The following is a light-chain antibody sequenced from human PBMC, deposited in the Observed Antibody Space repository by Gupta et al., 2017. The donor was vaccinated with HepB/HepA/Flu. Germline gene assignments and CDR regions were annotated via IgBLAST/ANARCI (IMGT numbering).Light chain of an antibody. CDR2: GAS. J-gene: IGKJ1*01. Sequence: IVLTQSPGTLSLSPGERATLSCRTSQRISSSYLAWYQQKPGQAPRLLIYGASSRATGVPDRFSGSGSGTDFTLTISRLESEDFAVYFCQHHSSSSQWTFGQGTTVEIK. CDR1: QRISSSY. CDR3: QHHSSSSQWT. V-gene: IGKV3-20*01.